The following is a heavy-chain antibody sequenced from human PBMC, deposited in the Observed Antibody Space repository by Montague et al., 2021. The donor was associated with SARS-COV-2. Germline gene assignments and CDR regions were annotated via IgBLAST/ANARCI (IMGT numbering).Heavy chain of an antibody. D-gene: IGHD5-18*01. CDR2: MVYSGRY. Sequence: SETLSLTYTVSGGSINSDTAFWGWVRQSPGKGLEGIGSMVYSGRYFYNGDRRSRLTISVDTSKNQFSLELRAVTAAATGLYYCVRHDHTDFANPNWFDAWGQGTPVTVSS. CDR3: VRHDHTDFANPNWFDA. V-gene: IGHV4-39*01. CDR1: GGSINSDTAF. J-gene: IGHJ5*01.